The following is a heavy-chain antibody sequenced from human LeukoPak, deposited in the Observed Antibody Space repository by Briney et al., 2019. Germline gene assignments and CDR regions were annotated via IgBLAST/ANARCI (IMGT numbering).Heavy chain of an antibody. CDR2: IYHSGST. CDR3: ARAGYRNDFWSGYYPPNYYYGMDV. V-gene: IGHV4-30-2*01. CDR1: GGSISSGGYS. D-gene: IGHD3-3*01. J-gene: IGHJ6*02. Sequence: SQTLSLTCAVPGGSISSGGYSWSWIRQPPGKGLEWIGYIYHSGSTYYNPSLKSRVTISVDRSKNQFPLKLSSVTAADTAVYYCARAGYRNDFWSGYYPPNYYYGMDVWGQGTTVTVSS.